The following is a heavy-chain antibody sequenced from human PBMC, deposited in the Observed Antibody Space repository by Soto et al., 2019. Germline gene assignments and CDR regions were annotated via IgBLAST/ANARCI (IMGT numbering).Heavy chain of an antibody. CDR1: GFTFSSYW. CDR2: IKQDGSEK. Sequence: HPGGSLRLSCAASGFTFSSYWMSWVRQAPGKGLEWVANIKQDGSEKYYVDSVKGRFTISRDNAKNSLYLQMNSLRAEDTAVYYCARDRWVTSPRVQLWFDPWGQGTLVTVSS. J-gene: IGHJ5*02. V-gene: IGHV3-7*03. CDR3: ARDRWVTSPRVQLWFDP. D-gene: IGHD1-1*01.